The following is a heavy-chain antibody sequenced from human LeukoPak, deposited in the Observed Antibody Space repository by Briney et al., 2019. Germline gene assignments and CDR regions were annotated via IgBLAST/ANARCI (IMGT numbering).Heavy chain of an antibody. J-gene: IGHJ4*02. D-gene: IGHD3-22*01. V-gene: IGHV3-21*04. CDR3: AKRGVVIRVILVGFHKEAYYFDS. Sequence: PGGSLRLSCAASGFTFSNYGMNWDRQAPGKGLEWVSSISGSSSFIDYADSVKGRFTISRDNAKNSLYLQMNSLRAEDTAVYFCAKRGVVIRVILVGFHKEAYYFDSWGQGALVTVSS. CDR2: ISGSSSFI. CDR1: GFTFSNYG.